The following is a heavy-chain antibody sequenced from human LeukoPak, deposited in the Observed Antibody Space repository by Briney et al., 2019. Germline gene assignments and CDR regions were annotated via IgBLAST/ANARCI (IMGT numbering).Heavy chain of an antibody. CDR3: ARSQGVPAAMDYYGMDV. J-gene: IGHJ6*04. CDR2: IKQDGSEK. CDR1: GFTFSSYW. Sequence: GGSLRLSCAASGFTFSSYWMSWVRQAPGKGLEWVANIKQDGSEKYYVDSVKGRFTISRDNAKNSLYLQMNSLRAEDTAVYYCARSQGVPAAMDYYGMDVWGKGTTVTVSS. D-gene: IGHD2-2*01. V-gene: IGHV3-7*01.